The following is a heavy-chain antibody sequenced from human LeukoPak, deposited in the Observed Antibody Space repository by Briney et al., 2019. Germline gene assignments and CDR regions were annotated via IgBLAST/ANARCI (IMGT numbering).Heavy chain of an antibody. J-gene: IGHJ4*02. CDR1: GYTFTSYY. CDR2: INLSGGST. V-gene: IGHV1-46*01. CDR3: ASEQQLVLDY. Sequence: ASVKVSCKASGYTFTSYYMYWVRQAPGQGLEWMGIINLSGGSTSYAQKFQGRVTMTRDMSTSTVYMELSSPRSEDTAVYDCASEQQLVLDYWGQGTLVTVSS. D-gene: IGHD6-13*01.